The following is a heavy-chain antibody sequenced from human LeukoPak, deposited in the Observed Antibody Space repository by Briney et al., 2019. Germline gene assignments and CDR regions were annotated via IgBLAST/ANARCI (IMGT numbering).Heavy chain of an antibody. CDR1: GYSISSGYY. CDR2: IYHSGST. Sequence: SDTLPLTCAVSGYSISSGYYWGWIRQPPGKGLEWIGSIYHSGSTYYNPSLKSRVTISVDTSKNQFSLKLSSVTAADTAVYYCARGPDSSGYLGYWGQGTLVTVSS. J-gene: IGHJ4*02. V-gene: IGHV4-38-2*01. CDR3: ARGPDSSGYLGY. D-gene: IGHD3-22*01.